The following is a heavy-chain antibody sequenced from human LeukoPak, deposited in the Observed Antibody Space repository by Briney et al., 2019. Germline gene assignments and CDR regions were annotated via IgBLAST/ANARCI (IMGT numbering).Heavy chain of an antibody. D-gene: IGHD4-17*01. V-gene: IGHV3-20*04. Sequence: GGSLRLSCAGSGFTFDDYGMSWVRQAPGKGLEWVSGISWNGGRTGYADSVKGRFTVSRDNAKNSLHLQMNSLRAEDTAFYYCVTVYGDYALGWFDPWGQGTLVTVSS. CDR2: ISWNGGRT. CDR1: GFTFDDYG. J-gene: IGHJ5*02. CDR3: VTVYGDYALGWFDP.